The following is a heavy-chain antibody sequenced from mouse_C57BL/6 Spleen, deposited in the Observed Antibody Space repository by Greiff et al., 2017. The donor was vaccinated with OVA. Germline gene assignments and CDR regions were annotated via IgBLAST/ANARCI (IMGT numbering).Heavy chain of an antibody. V-gene: IGHV2-9*01. J-gene: IGHJ1*03. CDR3: ARHYGSSPYWYFDV. D-gene: IGHD1-1*01. Sequence: VKVEESGPGLVAPSQSLSITCTVSGFSLTSYGVDWVRQPPGKGLEWLGVIWGGGSTNYNSALMSRLSISKDNSKSQVFLKMNSLQTDATAMYYCARHYGSSPYWYFDVWGTGTTVTVSS. CDR2: IWGGGST. CDR1: GFSLTSYG.